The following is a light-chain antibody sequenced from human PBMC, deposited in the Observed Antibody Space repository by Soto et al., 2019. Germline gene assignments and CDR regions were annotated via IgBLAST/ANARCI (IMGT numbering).Light chain of an antibody. J-gene: IGLJ1*01. CDR2: DVS. Sequence: SVLTPPASVSGSPGRSITISCTGTSSDVGGYNYVSWYQQHPGKAPKFMIYDVSNRPSGVSTRFSGSKSGNTASLTISGLQAEDEADYYCNSYTTSNTRQIVFGTGTKVTVL. CDR3: NSYTTSNTRQIV. V-gene: IGLV2-14*01. CDR1: SSDVGGYNY.